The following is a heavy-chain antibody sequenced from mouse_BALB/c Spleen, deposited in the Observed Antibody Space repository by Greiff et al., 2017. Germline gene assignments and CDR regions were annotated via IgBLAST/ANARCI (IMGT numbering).Heavy chain of an antibody. Sequence: VQLKQSGAELVKPGASVKLSCTASGFNIKDTYMHWVKQRPEQGLEWIGRIDPANGNTKYDPKFQGKATITADTSSNTAYLQLSSLTSEDTAVYYCAREGGFYYGTYYLDYWGQGTTLTVSS. V-gene: IGHV14-3*02. CDR2: IDPANGNT. CDR3: AREGGFYYGTYYLDY. CDR1: GFNIKDTY. J-gene: IGHJ2*01. D-gene: IGHD1-2*01.